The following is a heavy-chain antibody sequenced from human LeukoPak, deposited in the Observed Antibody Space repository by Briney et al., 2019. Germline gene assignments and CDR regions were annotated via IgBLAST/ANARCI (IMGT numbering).Heavy chain of an antibody. D-gene: IGHD3-10*01. CDR1: GGAISSDY. CDR3: ARDDYSSGILGY. CDR2: IYYSGST. Sequence: SETLSLTCPVSGGAISSDYWSWIRQPPGKGLEWIGYIYYSGSTNYNPSLKSRGTISADTSKNQYSLKLSSVTAADTAVYYCARDDYSSGILGYWGQGTLVTVPS. J-gene: IGHJ4*02. V-gene: IGHV4-59*01.